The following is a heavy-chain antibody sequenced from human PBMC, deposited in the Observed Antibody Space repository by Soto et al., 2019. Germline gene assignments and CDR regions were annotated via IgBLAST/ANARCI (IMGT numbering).Heavy chain of an antibody. D-gene: IGHD2-2*01. V-gene: IGHV1-3*05. Sequence: QVQLVQSGAEEKKPGASVKVSCKASRYTFTSYAMHWVRQAPGQRLEWMGWINAANGNTKYSQKFQDRVTISRDTSARIAYMELSSLRSEDTAVYYCARADCVSTSCYYYYGMDVWGQGTTVTVSS. J-gene: IGHJ6*02. CDR3: ARADCVSTSCYYYYGMDV. CDR1: RYTFTSYA. CDR2: INAANGNT.